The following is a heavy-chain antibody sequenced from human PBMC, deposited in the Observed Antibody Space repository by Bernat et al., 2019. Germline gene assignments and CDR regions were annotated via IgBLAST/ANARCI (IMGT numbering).Heavy chain of an antibody. CDR2: VSPNSGNT. J-gene: IGHJ4*02. Sequence: QVQLVQSGAEVKTPGASVKVSCKASEYPFTSYDFNWVRQATGQGLEWMGWVSPNSGNTGYAQKFQGRVTMTRDTSISTVYMELSSLRSEDTAVYYCARSPPNWGVDYWGQGTLVTVSS. D-gene: IGHD7-27*01. CDR3: ARSPPNWGVDY. V-gene: IGHV1-8*01. CDR1: EYPFTSYD.